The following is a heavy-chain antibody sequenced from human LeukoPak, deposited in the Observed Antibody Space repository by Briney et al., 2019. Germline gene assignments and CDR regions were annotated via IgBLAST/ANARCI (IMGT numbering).Heavy chain of an antibody. CDR2: ISSSSSYI. D-gene: IGHD3-9*01. CDR3: ARTYYDILTGYQTDFDY. J-gene: IGHJ4*02. CDR1: GFTFSSYS. Sequence: GGSLRLSCAASGFTFSSYSMNWVRQAPGKGLEWVSSISSSSSYIYYADSVKGRFTISRDNAKNSLYLQMNSLRAEDTAVYYCARTYYDILTGYQTDFDYWGQGTLVTVPS. V-gene: IGHV3-21*01.